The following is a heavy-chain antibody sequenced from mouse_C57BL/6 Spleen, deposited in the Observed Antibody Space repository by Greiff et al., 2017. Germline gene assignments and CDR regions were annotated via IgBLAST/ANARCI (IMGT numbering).Heavy chain of an antibody. CDR2: IYPGSGNT. J-gene: IGHJ2*01. CDR3: AREGITTAYYFAY. Sequence: VQLQQSGAELVRPGASVKLSCKASGYTFTDYYINWVKQRPGQGLEWIARIYPGSGNTYYNEKFKGKATLTAEKSSSTAYIQRSSLTSEDSAVYFCAREGITTAYYFAYWGQGTTLTVSS. CDR1: GYTFTDYY. D-gene: IGHD1-2*01. V-gene: IGHV1-76*01.